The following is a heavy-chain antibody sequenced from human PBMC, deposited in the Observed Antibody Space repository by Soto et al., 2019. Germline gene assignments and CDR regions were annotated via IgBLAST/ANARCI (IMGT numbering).Heavy chain of an antibody. CDR2: IHYSGNT. Sequence: QVRLQESGPGLVKPSKTLSLTCTVSGGSISSGDYYWSWIRHHPGGGLEWIGYIHYSGNTYYDPSLKSRLTMSVDTSKNQFSLHLSSVTAADTAVYYCARTPGGAPADYYFDYWGLGTLVTVSS. CDR1: GGSISSGDYY. J-gene: IGHJ4*02. CDR3: ARTPGGAPADYYFDY. V-gene: IGHV4-31*03. D-gene: IGHD4-17*01.